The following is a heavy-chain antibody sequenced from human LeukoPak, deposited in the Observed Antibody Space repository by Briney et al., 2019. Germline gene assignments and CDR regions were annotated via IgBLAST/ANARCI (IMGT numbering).Heavy chain of an antibody. D-gene: IGHD6-13*01. Sequence: ASVKVSCKASGYTFTSYDINWVRQATGQGLEWMGWMNHNSGNTGYAQKFQGRVTMTRNASISTAYMELSSLRSEDTAVYYCARDGYSSSWRYYYYGMDVWGQGTTVTVSS. J-gene: IGHJ6*02. CDR1: GYTFTSYD. V-gene: IGHV1-8*01. CDR3: ARDGYSSSWRYYYYGMDV. CDR2: MNHNSGNT.